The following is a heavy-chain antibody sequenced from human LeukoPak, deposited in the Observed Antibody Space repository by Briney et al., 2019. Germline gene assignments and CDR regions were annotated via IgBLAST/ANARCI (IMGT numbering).Heavy chain of an antibody. CDR3: ARDVTVRFLEWFNYMDV. Sequence: GASVKVSCKASGYTFTGYYMHWVRQAPGQGLEWMGLINPNSGGTNYAQTFQGRVTMTRDTSISTAYMELSRLRSDDTAVYYCARDVTVRFLEWFNYMDVWGKGTTVTVSS. CDR1: GYTFTGYY. D-gene: IGHD3-3*01. J-gene: IGHJ6*03. V-gene: IGHV1-2*02. CDR2: INPNSGGT.